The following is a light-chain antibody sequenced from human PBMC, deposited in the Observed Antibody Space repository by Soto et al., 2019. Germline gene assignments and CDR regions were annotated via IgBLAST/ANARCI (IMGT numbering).Light chain of an antibody. CDR2: GNS. V-gene: IGLV1-40*01. J-gene: IGLJ1*01. Sequence: QSVLTQPPSVSGAPGQRVTISCTGSSSNIGAGYDVHWYQQLPGTAPKLLIYGNSNRPSGVPDRFSGSKSGTSASLAITGVQVKDEAYYCRQSCDSSLGGSGNVFGTGTKLPVL. CDR3: QSCDSSLGGSGNV. CDR1: SSNIGAGYD.